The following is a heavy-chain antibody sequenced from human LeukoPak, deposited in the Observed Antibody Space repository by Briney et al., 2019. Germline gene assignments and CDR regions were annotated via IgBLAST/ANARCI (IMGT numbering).Heavy chain of an antibody. J-gene: IGHJ5*02. CDR1: GFTFSSYW. CDR3: ARVSYYGSGSPNWFDP. Sequence: GGSLRLSCAASGFTFSSYWMHWVRQAPGKGLVWVSRINSDGSSTNYADSVKGRFTISRDNAKNTLYLQMNSLRAEDTAAYYCARVSYYGSGSPNWFDPWGQGTLVTVSS. CDR2: INSDGSST. V-gene: IGHV3-74*01. D-gene: IGHD3-10*01.